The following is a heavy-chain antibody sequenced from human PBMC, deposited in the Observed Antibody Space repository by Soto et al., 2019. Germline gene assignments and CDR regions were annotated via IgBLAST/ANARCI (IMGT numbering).Heavy chain of an antibody. CDR2: ISGSGGST. D-gene: IGHD2-2*01. CDR1: GFTFSSYA. Sequence: GGSLRLSCAASGFTFSSYAMSWVRQAPGKGLEWVSAISGSGGSTYYADPVKGRFAISRDNSKNTLYLQMNSLRAEDTAVYYCAKHPLSSYYYYYYMDVWGKGTTVTVSS. CDR3: AKHPLSSYYYYYYMDV. V-gene: IGHV3-23*01. J-gene: IGHJ6*03.